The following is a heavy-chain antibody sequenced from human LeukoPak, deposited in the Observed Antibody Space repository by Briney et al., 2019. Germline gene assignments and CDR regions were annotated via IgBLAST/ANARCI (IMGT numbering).Heavy chain of an antibody. CDR3: AKGAQWLVPYYFDY. CDR1: GFTFDDYA. Sequence: PGGSLRLSCAASGFTFDDYAMHWVRQAPGKGLEWVSGISWNSGSIGYADSVKGRFTISRDNAKNSLYLQMNSLRAEDTALYYCAKGAQWLVPYYFDYWGQGTLVTVSS. D-gene: IGHD6-19*01. CDR2: ISWNSGSI. V-gene: IGHV3-9*01. J-gene: IGHJ4*02.